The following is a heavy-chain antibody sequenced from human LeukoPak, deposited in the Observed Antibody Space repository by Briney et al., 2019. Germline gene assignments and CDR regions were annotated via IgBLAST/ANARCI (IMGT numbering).Heavy chain of an antibody. D-gene: IGHD2-15*01. CDR1: GFTFSSYA. Sequence: GGSLRLSCAASGFTFSSYAMSWVRQAPGKGLEWVGRIKSKTDGGTIDYAAPVKGRFTISRDDSKNTLYLQMNSLKAEDTAVYYCITRGVVAWGQGTLVTVSS. CDR2: IKSKTDGGTI. J-gene: IGHJ4*02. CDR3: ITRGVVA. V-gene: IGHV3-15*01.